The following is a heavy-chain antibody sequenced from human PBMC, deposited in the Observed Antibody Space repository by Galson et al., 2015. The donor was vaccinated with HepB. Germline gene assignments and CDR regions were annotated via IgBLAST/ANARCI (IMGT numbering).Heavy chain of an antibody. D-gene: IGHD1-26*01. Sequence: SLRLSCAASGFTFSSYWMHWVRQAPGKGLVWVSRINSDGSSTSYADSVKGRFTISRDNAKNTLYLQMNSLRAEDTAVYYCASWGVRWELLRDFDYWGQGTLVTVSS. CDR2: INSDGSST. CDR3: ASWGVRWELLRDFDY. J-gene: IGHJ4*02. V-gene: IGHV3-74*01. CDR1: GFTFSSYW.